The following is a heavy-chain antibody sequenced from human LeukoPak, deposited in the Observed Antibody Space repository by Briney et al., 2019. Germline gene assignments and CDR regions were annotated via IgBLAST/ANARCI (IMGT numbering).Heavy chain of an antibody. D-gene: IGHD1-26*01. CDR3: ARRDTSAAFDI. J-gene: IGHJ3*02. Sequence: SETLSLTCTVSGYSISSGYFWGWIRQPPGKGLEWVGNVFHSGSPYYNPSLKSRVTISVDTPKSQFSLKLSSVTAADTAVYYCARRDTSAAFDIWGQGTVVTVSS. CDR1: GYSISSGYF. V-gene: IGHV4-38-2*02. CDR2: VFHSGSP.